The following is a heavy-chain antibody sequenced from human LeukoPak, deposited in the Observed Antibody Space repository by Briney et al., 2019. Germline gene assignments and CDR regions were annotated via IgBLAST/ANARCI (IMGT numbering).Heavy chain of an antibody. CDR2: ISSSSNTI. Sequence: GGSLRLSCAASGFSFSSYSMNWVRQAPGKGLEWVSYISSSSNTIYYADSVKGRFTISRDNAKNSLYLQMNSLRAEDTAVYYCAKVRANYDILTGYAAFDYWGQGTLVTVSS. CDR3: AKVRANYDILTGYAAFDY. CDR1: GFSFSSYS. V-gene: IGHV3-48*01. J-gene: IGHJ4*02. D-gene: IGHD3-9*01.